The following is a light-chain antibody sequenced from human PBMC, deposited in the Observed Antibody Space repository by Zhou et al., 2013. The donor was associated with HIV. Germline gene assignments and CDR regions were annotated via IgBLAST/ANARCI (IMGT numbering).Light chain of an antibody. Sequence: EIVLTQSPGTLSLSPGERATLSCRASQSVSSGFLVWYQQKPGQAPSLLIYDSSSRATGVPARFSGSGSGRDFTLTISGLQPEDFALYYCQQYDTWPSFGQGTKLQIK. CDR1: QSVSSGF. CDR2: DSS. V-gene: IGKV3-20*01. CDR3: QQYDTWPS. J-gene: IGKJ2*01.